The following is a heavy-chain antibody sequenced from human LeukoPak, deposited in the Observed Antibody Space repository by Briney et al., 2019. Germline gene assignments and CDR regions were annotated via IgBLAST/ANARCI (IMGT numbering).Heavy chain of an antibody. J-gene: IGHJ4*02. D-gene: IGHD3-22*01. Sequence: SETLSLTCTVSGGSISSYYWSWVRQPPGEGLEWIGYIYYSGSTNYNPSLKSRVTISVDTSKNQFSLKLSSVTAADTAVYYCARGKVIFDYWGQGTLVTVSS. CDR2: IYYSGST. V-gene: IGHV4-59*01. CDR1: GGSISSYY. CDR3: ARGKVIFDY.